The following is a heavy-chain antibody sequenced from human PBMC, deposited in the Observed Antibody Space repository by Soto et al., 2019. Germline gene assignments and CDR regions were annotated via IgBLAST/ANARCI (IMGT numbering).Heavy chain of an antibody. CDR1: GFTFDDYA. CDR3: AKASYYYDSSGSLYYFDY. Sequence: SLRLSCAASGFTFDDYAMHWVRQAPGKGLEWVSGISWNSGSIGYADSVKGRFTISRDNAKNSLYLQMNSLRAEDTALYYCAKASYYYDSSGSLYYFDYWGQGTLVTVSS. D-gene: IGHD3-22*01. J-gene: IGHJ4*02. V-gene: IGHV3-9*01. CDR2: ISWNSGSI.